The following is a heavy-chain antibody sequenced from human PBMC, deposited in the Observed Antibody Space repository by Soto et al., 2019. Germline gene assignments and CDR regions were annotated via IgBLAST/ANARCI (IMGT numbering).Heavy chain of an antibody. Sequence: SETLSPTCTVSGGATNTFYWGWVRQPAGKGLEWIGRIFSSGSTSFNPSLESRVAMSVATSKNHFSLNLCSVTAADMAVYYCAREGSYSAYNFAHGIQLWSFDFWGQGALVTVSS. V-gene: IGHV4-4*07. J-gene: IGHJ4*02. CDR3: AREGSYSAYNFAHGIQLWSFDF. CDR1: GGATNTFY. CDR2: IFSSGST. D-gene: IGHD5-12*01.